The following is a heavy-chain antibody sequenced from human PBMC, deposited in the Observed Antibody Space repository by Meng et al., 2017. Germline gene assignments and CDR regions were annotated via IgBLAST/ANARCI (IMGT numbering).Heavy chain of an antibody. CDR3: ASSGITGYSSSWYTPFDY. D-gene: IGHD6-13*01. CDR1: GYSISSGYY. CDR2: IYHSGST. V-gene: IGHV4-38-2*02. Sequence: SETLSLTCTVSGYSISSGYYWGWIRQPPGKGLEWIGSIYHSGSTYYNPSLKSRVTISVDTSKNQFSLKLSSVTAADTAVYYCASSGITGYSSSWYTPFDYWGQGKLVTVSS. J-gene: IGHJ4*02.